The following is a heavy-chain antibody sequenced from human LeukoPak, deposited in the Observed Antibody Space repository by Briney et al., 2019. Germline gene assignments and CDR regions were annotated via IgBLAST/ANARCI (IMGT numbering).Heavy chain of an antibody. V-gene: IGHV1-69*05. J-gene: IGHJ5*02. Sequence: SVKVSCKASRGTFSSYAINWVRQAPGQGLEWMGRIIPIFHTTNYAQKFQGRVTITTDESTSTAYMELSSLRSEDTAVYYCAGLDCGGGCYPDHWGQGTLVTVSS. CDR1: RGTFSSYA. CDR2: IIPIFHTT. CDR3: AGLDCGGGCYPDH. D-gene: IGHD2-21*02.